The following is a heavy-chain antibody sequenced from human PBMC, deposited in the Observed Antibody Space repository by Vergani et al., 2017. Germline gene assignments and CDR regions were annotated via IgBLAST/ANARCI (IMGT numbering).Heavy chain of an antibody. CDR3: ARSYGDYVYYYYIDV. D-gene: IGHD4-17*01. CDR2: IKQDGSEK. Sequence: EVQLVESGGGLVQPGGSLRLSCAASGFTFSSYWMSWVRQAPGKGLEWVANIKQDGSEKYYVDSVKGRFTISRDNAKNSLYLQMNSLRAEDTAVYYCARSYGDYVYYYYIDVWGKGTTVTVSS. CDR1: GFTFSSYW. J-gene: IGHJ6*03. V-gene: IGHV3-7*01.